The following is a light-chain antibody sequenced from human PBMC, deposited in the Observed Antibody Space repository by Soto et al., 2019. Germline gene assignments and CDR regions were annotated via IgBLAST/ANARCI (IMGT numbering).Light chain of an antibody. J-gene: IGKJ3*01. CDR3: QQRSGWPPLFT. V-gene: IGKV3-11*01. CDR2: DAS. CDR1: QSVSSY. Sequence: EIVLTQSPATLSLSPGERATLSCRASQSVSSYLAWYQQRPGQPPRLLIYDASNRATGIPARFSGSGSGTDFTLTISSLDPEDFAIYYCQQRSGWPPLFTFGPGTKVDI.